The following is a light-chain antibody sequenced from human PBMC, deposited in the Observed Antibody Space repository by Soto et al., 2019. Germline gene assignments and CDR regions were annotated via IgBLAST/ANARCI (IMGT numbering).Light chain of an antibody. V-gene: IGKV3-15*01. CDR3: QQYNNWPFT. CDR2: GAS. CDR1: QSVSSN. Sequence: IVMTQSPATLSVSPGERATLSCRASQSVSSNLAWYQQKPGQAPRLLIYGASTRATGMPARFSGSGSGTEFTLTISSLQSEDFAVYYCQQYNNWPFTFGGGTKVESK. J-gene: IGKJ4*01.